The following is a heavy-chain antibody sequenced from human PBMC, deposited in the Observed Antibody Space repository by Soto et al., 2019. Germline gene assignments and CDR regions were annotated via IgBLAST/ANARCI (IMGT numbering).Heavy chain of an antibody. CDR2: IYWDDDK. V-gene: IGHV2-5*02. CDR3: AHRPGGERGDIVATIGDAFDI. CDR1: GFSLSTSGVG. Sequence: SGPTLVKPTQTLTLTCTFSGFSLSTSGVGVGWIRQPPGKALEWLALIYWDDDKRYSPSLKSRLTITKDTSKNQVVLTMTNMDPVDTATYYCAHRPGGERGDIVATIGDAFDIWGQGTMVTVSS. J-gene: IGHJ3*02. D-gene: IGHD5-12*01.